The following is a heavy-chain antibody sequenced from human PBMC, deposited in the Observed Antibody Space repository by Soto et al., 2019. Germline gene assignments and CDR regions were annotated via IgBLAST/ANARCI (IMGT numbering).Heavy chain of an antibody. Sequence: QVQLQQWGAGLLKPSETLSLTCAVYGGSLSGYYWSWIRQPPGRGLEWIGEINHSGTTNNNPSLKSRVTISVDTSKNQFSLKVSSVTAADTAVYYCVRRTAGGSETYYNSWFDPWGQGTLVTVSS. J-gene: IGHJ5*02. CDR3: VRRTAGGSETYYNSWFDP. D-gene: IGHD3-10*01. V-gene: IGHV4-34*01. CDR1: GGSLSGYY. CDR2: INHSGTT.